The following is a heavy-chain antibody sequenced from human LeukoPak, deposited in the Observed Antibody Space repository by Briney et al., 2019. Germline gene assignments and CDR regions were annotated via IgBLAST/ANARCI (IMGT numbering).Heavy chain of an antibody. D-gene: IGHD3-3*01. V-gene: IGHV4-4*07. Sequence: PSETLSLTCTVSGVSISSYFWSWIRQPAGKGLEWIGRIYTSGSTNYNPSLKSRVTISADKSTNQFSLKLSSVTAADTAVYYCARDRFGDLNYFDYWGRGTLVTVSS. CDR1: GVSISSYF. CDR3: ARDRFGDLNYFDY. CDR2: IYTSGST. J-gene: IGHJ4*02.